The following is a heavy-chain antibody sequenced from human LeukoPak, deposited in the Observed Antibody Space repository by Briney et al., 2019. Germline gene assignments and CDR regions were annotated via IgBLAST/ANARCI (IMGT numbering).Heavy chain of an antibody. CDR3: ARVGYYASGPFSYFDY. Sequence: PGRSLRLSCAASGFTFSGYAMHWVRQAPGKGLEWVGVISYDGSNEYYADSVKGRFTISRDNSKNTLYLQMNSLSVEDTAVYYCARVGYYASGPFSYFDYWGQGTLVTVSS. D-gene: IGHD3-10*01. V-gene: IGHV3-30-3*01. J-gene: IGHJ4*02. CDR1: GFTFSGYA. CDR2: ISYDGSNE.